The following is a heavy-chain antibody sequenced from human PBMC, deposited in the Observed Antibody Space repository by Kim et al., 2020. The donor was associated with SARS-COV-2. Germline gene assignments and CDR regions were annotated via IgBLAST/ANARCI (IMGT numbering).Heavy chain of an antibody. J-gene: IGHJ4*02. V-gene: IGHV4-30-2*01. CDR3: ARYCSSTSCYGDFDY. Sequence: ALRRRVTIAVDRSKNQFSLKLSSVTAADTAVYYCARYCSSTSCYGDFDYWGQGTLVTVSS. D-gene: IGHD2-2*01.